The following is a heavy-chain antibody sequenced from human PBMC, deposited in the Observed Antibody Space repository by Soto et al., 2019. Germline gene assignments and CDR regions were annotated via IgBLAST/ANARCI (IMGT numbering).Heavy chain of an antibody. CDR3: ARTSRFDY. Sequence: PSETLSLTCTISGGSISSGYYYWSWIPQPPGKGLEWIGYIYYSGSTNYNPSLKSRVTISVDTSKNQFSLKLSSVTAADTAVYYCARTSRFDYWGQGTLVTVSS. D-gene: IGHD6-6*01. J-gene: IGHJ4*02. CDR1: GGSISSGYYY. CDR2: IYYSGST. V-gene: IGHV4-61*01.